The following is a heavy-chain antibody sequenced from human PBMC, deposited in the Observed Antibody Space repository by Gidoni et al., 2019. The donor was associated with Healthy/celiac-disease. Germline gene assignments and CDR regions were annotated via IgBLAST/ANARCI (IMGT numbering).Heavy chain of an antibody. CDR2: TYYRSKWYN. D-gene: IGHD4-17*01. J-gene: IGHJ4*02. Sequence: LEWLGRTYYRSKWYNDYAVSVKSRITINPDTSKNQFSLQLNSVTPEDTAVYYCARGSGERPGDYGGNSRFDYWGQGTLVTVSS. V-gene: IGHV6-1*01. CDR3: ARGSGERPGDYGGNSRFDY.